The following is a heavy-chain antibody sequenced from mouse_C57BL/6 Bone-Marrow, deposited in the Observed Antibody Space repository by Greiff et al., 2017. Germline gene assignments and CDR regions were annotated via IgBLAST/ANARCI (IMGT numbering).Heavy chain of an antibody. D-gene: IGHD2-5*01. CDR3: TIYYSNSYYAMDY. CDR1: GFTFSSYA. CDR2: ISSGGDYI. Sequence: EVQLVESGEGLVKPGGSLKLSCAASGFTFSSYAMSWVRQTPEKRLEWVAYISSGGDYIYYADTVKGRFTISRDNARNTLYLQMSSMKSEDTAMYYCTIYYSNSYYAMDYWGQGTSVTVSS. J-gene: IGHJ4*01. V-gene: IGHV5-9-1*02.